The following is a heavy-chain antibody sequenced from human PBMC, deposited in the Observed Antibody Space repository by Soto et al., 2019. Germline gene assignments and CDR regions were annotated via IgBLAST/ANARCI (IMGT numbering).Heavy chain of an antibody. CDR2: ISAYNGNT. J-gene: IGHJ3*02. CDR1: GYTFTSYG. V-gene: IGHV1-18*01. CDR3: AVWGLEVVVHAAISMRAFDI. Sequence: QVQLVQSGAEVKKPGASVKVSCKASGYTFTSYGISWVRQAPGQGLEWMGWISAYNGNTNYAQKLQGRVTMTTDTSTSTAYMELRSLISDDTAVYYCAVWGLEVVVHAAISMRAFDIWGQGTMVTVSS. D-gene: IGHD2-2*01.